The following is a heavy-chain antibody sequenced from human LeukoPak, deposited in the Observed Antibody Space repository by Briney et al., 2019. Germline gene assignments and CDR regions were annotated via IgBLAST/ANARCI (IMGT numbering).Heavy chain of an antibody. D-gene: IGHD2-15*01. J-gene: IGHJ4*02. V-gene: IGHV3-74*03. CDR2: INSDERLT. CDR3: ARRYCSGGSCYFDY. Sequence: PGGSLRLSCAASGLTFSNYWMHWVRHAPGKGLVWVPRINSDERLTTYADSVKGRFTISRDNAKNTLYLQMNSLRAEDTAVYYCARRYCSGGSCYFDYWGQGTLVTVS. CDR1: GLTFSNYW.